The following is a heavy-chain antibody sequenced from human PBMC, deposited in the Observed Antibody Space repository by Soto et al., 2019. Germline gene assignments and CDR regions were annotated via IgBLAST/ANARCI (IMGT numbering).Heavy chain of an antibody. CDR3: ARDREMSMVWGNWFDP. J-gene: IGHJ5*02. V-gene: IGHV4-4*02. Sequence: QVQLQESGPGLVNPSGTLSLTCAVSGGSISSSNWWSWVRKPPGKGLEWIGEINRSGSTNYNPSLKGRVTISVDKSKYQFSLKLSYVTAADTAVYYCARDREMSMVWGNWFDPWGQGTLVTVSS. CDR2: INRSGST. CDR1: GGSISSSNW. D-gene: IGHD3-10*01.